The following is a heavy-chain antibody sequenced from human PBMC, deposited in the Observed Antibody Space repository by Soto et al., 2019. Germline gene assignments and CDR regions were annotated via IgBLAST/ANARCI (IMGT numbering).Heavy chain of an antibody. CDR3: AREAYSSSWYWFDP. CDR1: VGSASSGSYY. V-gene: IGHV4-61*01. CDR2: IYYSGST. D-gene: IGHD6-13*01. J-gene: IGHJ5*02. Sequence: SETLSLTCTVSVGSASSGSYYWSWIRQPPGRGLEWIGYIYYSGSTNYNPSLKSRVTISVDTSKNQFSLKLSSVTAADTAVYYCAREAYSSSWYWFDPWGQGTLVTVSS.